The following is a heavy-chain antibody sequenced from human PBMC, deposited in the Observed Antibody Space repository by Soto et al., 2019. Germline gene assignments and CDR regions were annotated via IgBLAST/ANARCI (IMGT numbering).Heavy chain of an antibody. Sequence: PGGSLRLSCAASGFTFSTYWMSWVRQAPGKWLEWVANIKEDGSEKYYVDSVEGRFTISRDNAKNSLYLQMTSLRAEDTALYYSARGWGYFDSSGFPYLYAMDVWGQGXTVTVYS. CDR2: IKEDGSEK. J-gene: IGHJ6*02. D-gene: IGHD3-22*01. CDR3: ARGWGYFDSSGFPYLYAMDV. CDR1: GFTFSTYW. V-gene: IGHV3-7*01.